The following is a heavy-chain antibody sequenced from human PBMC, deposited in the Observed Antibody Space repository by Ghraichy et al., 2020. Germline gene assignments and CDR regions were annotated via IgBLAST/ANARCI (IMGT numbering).Heavy chain of an antibody. CDR2: INHSGST. CDR3: ARALSPYGSGSYYYFDY. Sequence: ESLNISCAVYGGSFSGYYWSWIRQPPGKGLEWIGEINHSGSTNYNPSLKSRVTISVDTSKNQFSLKLSSVTAADTAVYYCARALSPYGSGSYYYFDYWGQGTLVTVSS. J-gene: IGHJ4*02. V-gene: IGHV4-34*01. CDR1: GGSFSGYY. D-gene: IGHD3-10*01.